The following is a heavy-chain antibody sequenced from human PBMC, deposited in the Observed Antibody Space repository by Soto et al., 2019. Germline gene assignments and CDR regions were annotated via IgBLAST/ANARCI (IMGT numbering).Heavy chain of an antibody. Sequence: EVQLVESGGGLVQPGGSLRLSCAASEFTFSSYWMNWVRQAPGKGLEWVANIKEDGSEKYYVDSVKGRFTISRDNAMNSLYLQMNRLRGEDTAVYYCARDLGAPGRGSAVGYYYQYGMDVWCQGTTVSVSS. CDR1: EFTFSSYW. J-gene: IGHJ6*02. CDR3: ARDLGAPGRGSAVGYYYQYGMDV. CDR2: IKEDGSEK. V-gene: IGHV3-7*05. D-gene: IGHD2-2*01.